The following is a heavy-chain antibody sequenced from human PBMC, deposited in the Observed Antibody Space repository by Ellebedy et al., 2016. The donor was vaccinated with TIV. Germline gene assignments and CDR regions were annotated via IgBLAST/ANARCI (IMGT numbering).Heavy chain of an antibody. CDR1: GFTFSSYA. Sequence: PGGSLRLSCAASGFTFSSYAMSWVRQAPGKGLEWVSTISNTDSRTYYADSVEGRFIISRYNSKKTLYLQMNSLRAEYTAVYYCAKGRGGGSDSSAPRYYFDYWGLGTLVTVSS. D-gene: IGHD3-22*01. CDR3: AKGRGGGSDSSAPRYYFDY. V-gene: IGHV3-23*01. J-gene: IGHJ4*02. CDR2: ISNTDSRT.